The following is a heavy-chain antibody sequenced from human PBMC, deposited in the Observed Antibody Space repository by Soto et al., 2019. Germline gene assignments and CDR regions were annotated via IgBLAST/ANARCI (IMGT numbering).Heavy chain of an antibody. CDR3: AIDTSYCTSGAKGWYFYL. CDR1: GYTITRHW. CDR2: INPSGDRT. J-gene: IGHJ2*01. V-gene: IGHV1-46*01. D-gene: IGHD2-8*02. Sequence: ASEKVSCKASGYTITRHWMHWVRHAPGQGLEWMAVINPSGDRTLYAQKFQGRVTVPRDTSTCTVDMELSSLRSEDTAVYYCAIDTSYCTSGAKGWYFYLLGRGTLDTVSS.